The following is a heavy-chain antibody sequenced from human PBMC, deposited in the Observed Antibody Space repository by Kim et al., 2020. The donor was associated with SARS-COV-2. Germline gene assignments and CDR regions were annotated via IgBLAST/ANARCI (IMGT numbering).Heavy chain of an antibody. V-gene: IGHV1-46*01. Sequence: AQKFQGRVTMTRETSTSTVYMELSSLRSEDTAVYYCARDKVGATSDGMDVWGQGTTVTVSS. D-gene: IGHD1-26*01. CDR3: ARDKVGATSDGMDV. J-gene: IGHJ6*02.